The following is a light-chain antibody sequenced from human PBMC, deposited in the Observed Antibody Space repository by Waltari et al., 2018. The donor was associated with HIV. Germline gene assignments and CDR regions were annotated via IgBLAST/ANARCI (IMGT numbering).Light chain of an antibody. J-gene: IGLJ1*01. CDR1: TSNVGSNF. CDR2: RDN. CDR3: ATWDGSLGGAYV. V-gene: IGLV1-47*01. Sequence: QSVLTQPPSVSGTPGQRVTISCSGTTSNVGSNFVSWYQQLPGTAPKVLIYRDNRRPSGVPDRFSGSKSGASASLAISGLRSEDEGDYYCATWDGSLGGAYVFGAGTKVSVL.